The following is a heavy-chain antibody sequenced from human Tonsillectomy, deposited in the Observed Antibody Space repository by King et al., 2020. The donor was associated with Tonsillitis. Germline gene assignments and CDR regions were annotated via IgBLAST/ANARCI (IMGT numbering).Heavy chain of an antibody. CDR1: GFSFSNYG. D-gene: IGHD3-9*01. CDR2: VWYDGSKQ. V-gene: IGHV3-33*06. Sequence: VQLVESGGGVVQPGRSLRLSCAASGFSFSNYGMHWVRQAPGKGLEWVAVVWYDGSKQYYAESVKGRFSIAKDNSKSTLYLEMNRLRAEDTAVYYCAKAASYYDILSGKWFDPWGQGTLVTVSS. CDR3: AKAASYYDILSGKWFDP. J-gene: IGHJ5*02.